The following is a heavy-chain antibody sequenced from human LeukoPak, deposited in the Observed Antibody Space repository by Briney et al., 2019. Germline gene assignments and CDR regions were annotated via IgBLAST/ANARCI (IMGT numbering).Heavy chain of an antibody. D-gene: IGHD3-10*01. CDR2: IYYSGST. V-gene: IGHV4-39*02. Sequence: SETLSLTCAVSDDSIRSSAYYWGWIRQPPGKGLEWIGSIYYSGSTYYNPSLKSRVTISIDTSKNQFSLKLSSVTAADTAVYYCGREPYGSGSFLGSFDIWGQGTMVTVSS. J-gene: IGHJ3*02. CDR3: GREPYGSGSFLGSFDI. CDR1: DDSIRSSAYY.